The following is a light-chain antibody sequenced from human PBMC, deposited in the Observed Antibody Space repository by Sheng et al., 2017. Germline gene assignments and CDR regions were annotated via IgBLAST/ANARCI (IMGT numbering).Light chain of an antibody. CDR1: QTVSSN. Sequence: EIVMTQSPATLSVSPGERATLSCRASQTVSSNLAWYQQKLGQAPRLLIYDASTRATGIPARFSGSGSGTEFNLTISSLQSEDFAIYYCQQYSNWPPWTFGQGTKVEIK. J-gene: IGKJ1*01. V-gene: IGKV3-15*01. CDR3: QQYSNWPPWT. CDR2: DAS.